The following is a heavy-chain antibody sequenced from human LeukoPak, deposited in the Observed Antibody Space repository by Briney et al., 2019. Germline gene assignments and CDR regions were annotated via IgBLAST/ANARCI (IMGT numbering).Heavy chain of an antibody. J-gene: IGHJ5*02. CDR2: IYHSGST. CDR3: ARAMYSGSLNWFDP. V-gene: IGHV4-38-2*02. Sequence: PSETLSLTCTVSGYSISSGYYWGWIRQPPGKGLEWIGSIYHSGSTYYNPSLKSRVTMSVDTSKNQFSLKLSSVTAADTAVYYCARAMYSGSLNWFDPWGQGTLVTVSS. D-gene: IGHD1-26*01. CDR1: GYSISSGYY.